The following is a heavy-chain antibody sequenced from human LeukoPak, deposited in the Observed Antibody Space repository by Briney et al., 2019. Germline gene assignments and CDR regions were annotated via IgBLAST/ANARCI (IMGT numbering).Heavy chain of an antibody. D-gene: IGHD6-19*01. V-gene: IGHV7-4-1*02. CDR1: GYTFTSYA. J-gene: IGHJ5*02. Sequence: GASVKVSCKASGYTFTSYAMNWVRQAPGQGLEWMGWINTNTGNPTYAQGFTGRFVFSLDTSVSTAYLQISSLKAEDTAVYYCARVFGSGRRDVFDPWGQGTLVTVSS. CDR2: INTNTGNP. CDR3: ARVFGSGRRDVFDP.